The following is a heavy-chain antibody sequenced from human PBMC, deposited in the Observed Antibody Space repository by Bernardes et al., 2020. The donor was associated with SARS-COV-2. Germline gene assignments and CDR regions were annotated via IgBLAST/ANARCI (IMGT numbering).Heavy chain of an antibody. CDR1: GFSFHHYG. CDR3: AKDGLWLQSEDPLEY. Sequence: GGSLRLSCVASGFSFHHYGMHWVRQAPGKGLEWVASISNDGSNRYEADSVKGRFTISRDNPKNTLYLQMNRLRAEDTAVYYCAKDGLWLQSEDPLEYRGQGTLVTVSS. J-gene: IGHJ4*02. V-gene: IGHV3-30*18. CDR2: ISNDGSNR. D-gene: IGHD5-12*01.